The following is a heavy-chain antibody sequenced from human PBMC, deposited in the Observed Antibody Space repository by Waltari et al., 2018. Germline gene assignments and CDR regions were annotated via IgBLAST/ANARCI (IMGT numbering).Heavy chain of an antibody. CDR2: IKQDGSEK. V-gene: IGHV3-7*01. J-gene: IGHJ5*02. CDR3: VPHCGDRGCYFDQ. Sequence: EVQLVESGGGWVQPGGSLRLSCVTSGFTFNGVWMSWVRQAPGRGLEWVANIKQDGSEKYYVDSVKGRFTISRDNAKNSLYLQAGSLRADDTAVYYCVPHCGDRGCYFDQWGQGTLVTVSS. D-gene: IGHD2-21*01. CDR1: GFTFNGVW.